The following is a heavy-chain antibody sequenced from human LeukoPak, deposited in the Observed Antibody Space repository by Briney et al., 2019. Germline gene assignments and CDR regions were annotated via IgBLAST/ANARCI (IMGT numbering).Heavy chain of an antibody. V-gene: IGHV4-59*08. CDR3: ARHKGRIAVAGKGFDY. CDR2: IYYSGST. J-gene: IGHJ4*02. Sequence: SETLSLTCTVSGGSISSYYWSWIRQPPGKGLEWIGYIYYSGSTNYNSSLKSRVTISVDTSKNQFSLKLSSVTAADTAVYYCARHKGRIAVAGKGFDYWGQGTLVTVSS. D-gene: IGHD6-19*01. CDR1: GGSISSYY.